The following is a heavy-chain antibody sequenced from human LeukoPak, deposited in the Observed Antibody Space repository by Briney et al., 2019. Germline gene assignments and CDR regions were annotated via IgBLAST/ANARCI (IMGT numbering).Heavy chain of an antibody. V-gene: IGHV4-39*01. CDR3: ASRDCSSTSCYDY. CDR2: IYYSGST. J-gene: IGHJ4*02. Sequence: SETLSLTCTVSGGSISSSSYYWGWIRQPPGKGLEWIGSIYYSGSTYYNPSLKSRVTISVDTSKNQFSLKLSSVTAADTAVYYCASRDCSSTSCYDYWGQGTLVTVSS. D-gene: IGHD2-2*01. CDR1: GGSISSSSYY.